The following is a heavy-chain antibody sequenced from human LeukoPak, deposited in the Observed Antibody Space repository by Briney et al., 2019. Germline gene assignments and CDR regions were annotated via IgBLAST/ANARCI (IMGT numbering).Heavy chain of an antibody. J-gene: IGHJ5*02. V-gene: IGHV4-30-4*01. CDR2: IYYSGST. CDR1: GGSISSGDYY. D-gene: IGHD3-9*01. CDR3: ARVGDILTGYYPWEPWFDP. Sequence: PSQTLSLTCTVSGGSISSGDYYWSWIRQPPGKGLEWIGYIYYSGSTYYNPSLKSRVTISIDTSKSQFSLKLSSVTAADTAVYYCARVGDILTGYYPWEPWFDPWGQGTLVTASS.